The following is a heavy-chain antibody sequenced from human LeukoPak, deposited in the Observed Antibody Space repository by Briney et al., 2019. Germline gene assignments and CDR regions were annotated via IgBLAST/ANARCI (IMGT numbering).Heavy chain of an antibody. CDR3: ARVRLWFGELNYYYYGMDV. Sequence: GGSLRLSCAASGFTFCDYFMSWIRQAPGKGLEWVSYISSSGSTIYYADSVKGRFTISRDNAKNSLYLQMNSLRAEDTAVYYCARVRLWFGELNYYYYGMDVWGQGTTVTVSS. CDR1: GFTFCDYF. D-gene: IGHD3-10*01. V-gene: IGHV3-11*01. CDR2: ISSSGSTI. J-gene: IGHJ6*02.